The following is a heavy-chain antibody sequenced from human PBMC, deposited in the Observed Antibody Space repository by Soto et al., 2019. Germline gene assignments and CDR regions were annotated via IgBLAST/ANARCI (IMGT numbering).Heavy chain of an antibody. V-gene: IGHV3-23*01. Sequence: PGGSLRLSCAASGFTFSSYAMTWVRQAPGKGLEWVSSISGRGGNTYYADSVRGRFTISRDDSKSTVSLHMNSLRVEDTAVFYCGKGIFGDYYYYYGMDVWGQGTTVTSP. CDR1: GFTFSSYA. D-gene: IGHD3-3*02. CDR3: GKGIFGDYYYYYGMDV. J-gene: IGHJ6*02. CDR2: ISGRGGNT.